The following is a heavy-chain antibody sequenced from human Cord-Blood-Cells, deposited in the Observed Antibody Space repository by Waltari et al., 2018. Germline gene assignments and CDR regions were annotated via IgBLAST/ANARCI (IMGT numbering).Heavy chain of an antibody. CDR1: GGSFSGYY. CDR3: ARGFCSGGSCYKHNWFDP. CDR2: INHSGST. J-gene: IGHJ5*02. D-gene: IGHD2-15*01. Sequence: QVQLQQWGAGLLKPSETLSLTCAVYGGSFSGYYWSWIRQPLGKGLEWIGEINHSGSTNYNPSLKSRVTISVDTSKNQFSLKLSSVTAADTAVYYCARGFCSGGSCYKHNWFDPWGQGTLVTVSS. V-gene: IGHV4-34*01.